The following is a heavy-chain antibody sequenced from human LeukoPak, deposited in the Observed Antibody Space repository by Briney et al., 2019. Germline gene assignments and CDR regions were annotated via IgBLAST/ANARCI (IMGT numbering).Heavy chain of an antibody. CDR1: GYTFMSYG. J-gene: IGHJ4*02. Sequence: ASVKVSCKASGYTFMSYGITWVRQAPGQGLEWLGWISGYDGNTNYVEMLQGRVTMTVDTSTNSVYMELRSLRPDDTAVYYCARDDGYSYRKGVDRFDYWGQGTLVTVSS. CDR3: ARDDGYSYRKGVDRFDY. CDR2: ISGYDGNT. D-gene: IGHD5-18*01. V-gene: IGHV1-18*01.